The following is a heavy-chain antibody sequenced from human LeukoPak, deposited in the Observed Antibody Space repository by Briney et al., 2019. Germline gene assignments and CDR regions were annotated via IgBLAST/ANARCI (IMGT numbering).Heavy chain of an antibody. D-gene: IGHD3-22*01. Sequence: ASVRVSCTASGGTFSSYAISWVRQAPGQGLEWMGGIIASFGTANYAQKFQGRVTITTDESTSTAYMELSSLRSEDTAVYYCARERFYYDSSGYYDAFDIWGQGTMVTVSS. CDR2: IIASFGTA. V-gene: IGHV1-69*05. J-gene: IGHJ3*02. CDR3: ARERFYYDSSGYYDAFDI. CDR1: GGTFSSYA.